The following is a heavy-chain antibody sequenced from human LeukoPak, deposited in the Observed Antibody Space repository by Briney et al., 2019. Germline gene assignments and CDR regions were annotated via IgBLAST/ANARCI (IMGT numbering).Heavy chain of an antibody. V-gene: IGHV3-21*01. CDR3: ARETGGSDY. CDR2: ISSSSSYI. J-gene: IGHJ4*02. Sequence: GGSLRLSCAASGFTFSSFAMNWVRQAPGKGLEWVSSISSSSSYIYYADSMKGRFTISRDNAKNSLYLQMNSLRAEDTAVYYCARETGGSDYWGQGTLVTVSS. D-gene: IGHD3-16*01. CDR1: GFTFSSFA.